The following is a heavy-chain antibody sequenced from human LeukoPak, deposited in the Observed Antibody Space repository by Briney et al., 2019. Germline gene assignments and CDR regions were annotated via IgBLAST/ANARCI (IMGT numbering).Heavy chain of an antibody. CDR1: GFTFSSYE. Sequence: GGSLRLSCAASGFTFSSYEMNWVRQAPGKGLEWVSGISWKSGTIGYADSVKGRFTISRDNAKNSLYLQMNSLRVEDMALYYCVKARRDGYNSWGIFDYWGQGTLVTVSS. CDR2: ISWKSGTI. J-gene: IGHJ4*02. CDR3: VKARRDGYNSWGIFDY. V-gene: IGHV3-9*03. D-gene: IGHD5-24*01.